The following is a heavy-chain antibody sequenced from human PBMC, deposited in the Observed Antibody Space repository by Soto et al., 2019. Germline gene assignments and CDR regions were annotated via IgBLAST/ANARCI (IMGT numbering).Heavy chain of an antibody. CDR1: GFTVSTYG. CDR3: TGEVASGY. V-gene: IGHV3-30*03. Sequence: QVQLVESGGGVVQPGRSLRLSCAVSGFTVSTYGMHWVRQAPGKGLEWVAVISRDGNTKFYADSVKGRFTISRDNSRNTLFLEMNSLRGDDMAVYYCTGEVASGYWGQGTLVTASS. D-gene: IGHD2-8*02. J-gene: IGHJ4*02. CDR2: ISRDGNTK.